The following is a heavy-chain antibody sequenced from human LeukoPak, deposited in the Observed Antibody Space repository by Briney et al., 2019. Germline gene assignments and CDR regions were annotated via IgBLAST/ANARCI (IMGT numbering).Heavy chain of an antibody. V-gene: IGHV3-74*01. J-gene: IGHJ6*02. CDR3: ASDSPYYGMDV. Sequence: PGGSLRLSCAASGFPFSSYWMHWVRQVPGKGLLWVSRINSDGSATIYADSVRGPFTISRDNAKNTLYLQMSGLRVEDTAVYHCASDSPYYGMDVWGQGTTVTVSS. CDR2: INSDGSAT. CDR1: GFPFSSYW.